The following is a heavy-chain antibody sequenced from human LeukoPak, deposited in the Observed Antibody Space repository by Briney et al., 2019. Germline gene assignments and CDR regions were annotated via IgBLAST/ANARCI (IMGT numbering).Heavy chain of an antibody. CDR1: GFTFSSYA. CDR3: ARGPYMDRGWDGLDAFDI. CDR2: IRSASSYI. Sequence: PGGSLRLSCAASGFTFSSYAMNWVRQAPGKGLEWVSSIRSASSYIKYADSVKGRFTISRDNAKNSLYLQMNSLTADDTAVYYCARGPYMDRGWDGLDAFDIWGQGTMVTVSS. J-gene: IGHJ3*02. D-gene: IGHD3-10*01. V-gene: IGHV3-21*01.